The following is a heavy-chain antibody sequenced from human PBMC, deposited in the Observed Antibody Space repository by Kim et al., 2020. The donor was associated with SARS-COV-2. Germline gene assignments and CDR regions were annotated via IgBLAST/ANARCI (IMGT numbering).Heavy chain of an antibody. CDR3: ANACWGRSGGRCYIR. D-gene: IGHD2-15*01. CDR1: GFTFSSYA. Sequence: GGSLRLSCAASGFTFSSYAMSWVRQAPGKGLEWVSAISGSGGSTYYADSVKGRFTISRDNSKNTLYLQMNSLRAEDTAVYYCANACWGRSGGRCYIRWGQGPLVTVSS. V-gene: IGHV3-23*01. CDR2: ISGSGGST. J-gene: IGHJ4*02.